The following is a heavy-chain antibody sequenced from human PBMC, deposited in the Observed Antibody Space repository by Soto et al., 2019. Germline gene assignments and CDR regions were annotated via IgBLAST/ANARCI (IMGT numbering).Heavy chain of an antibody. V-gene: IGHV3-23*01. CDR1: GFTFSSYA. D-gene: IGHD3-16*02. CDR3: AKDLRGERVIVQQLGVGGMDV. Sequence: GGSLRLSCAASGFTFSSYAMSWVRQAPGKGLEWVSAISGSGGSTYYADSVKGRFTISRDNSKNTLYLQMNSLRAEDTAVYYCAKDLRGERVIVQQLGVGGMDVWGQGTTVTVSS. CDR2: ISGSGGST. J-gene: IGHJ6*02.